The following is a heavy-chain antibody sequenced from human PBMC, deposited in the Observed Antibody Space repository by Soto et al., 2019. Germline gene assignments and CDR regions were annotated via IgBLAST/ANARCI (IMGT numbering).Heavy chain of an antibody. CDR3: AREHYDFWSGYAPPDYYYGMDV. D-gene: IGHD3-3*01. CDR2: IIPIFGTA. Sequence: QVQLVQSGAEVKKPGSSVKVSCKASGGTFSSYAISWVRQAPGQGLEWMGGIIPIFGTANYAQKFQGRVTITADESTSTAYMELSSLRPEDTAVYYCAREHYDFWSGYAPPDYYYGMDVWGQGTTVTVSS. V-gene: IGHV1-69*01. CDR1: GGTFSSYA. J-gene: IGHJ6*02.